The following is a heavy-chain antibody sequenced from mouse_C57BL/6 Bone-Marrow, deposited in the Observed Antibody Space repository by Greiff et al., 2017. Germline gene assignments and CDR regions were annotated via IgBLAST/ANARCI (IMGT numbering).Heavy chain of an antibody. CDR2: ISDGGSYT. CDR3: ARGGLRRGYYYAMDY. V-gene: IGHV5-4*01. D-gene: IGHD2-4*01. CDR1: GFTFSSYA. Sequence: EVQLVESGGGLVKPGGSLKLSCAASGFTFSSYAMSWVRQTPEKRLEWVATISDGGSYTYYPDNVKGRFTISRDNAKNNLYLQMSHLKSEDTAMYYWARGGLRRGYYYAMDYWGQGTSVTVSS. J-gene: IGHJ4*01.